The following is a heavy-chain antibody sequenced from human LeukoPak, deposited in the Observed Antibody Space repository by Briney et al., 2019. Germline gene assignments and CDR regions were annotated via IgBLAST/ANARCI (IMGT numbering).Heavy chain of an antibody. Sequence: ASVKVSCKASGYTFTSNYIHWVRQAPGQGLEWMGMIYPRDGSTSYAQKFQGRVTVTRDTSTSTVHMELSGLRSQDTAVYYCARDQEGFDYWGQGTLVTVSS. CDR2: IYPRDGST. CDR1: GYTFTSNY. V-gene: IGHV1-46*01. CDR3: ARDQEGFDY. J-gene: IGHJ4*02.